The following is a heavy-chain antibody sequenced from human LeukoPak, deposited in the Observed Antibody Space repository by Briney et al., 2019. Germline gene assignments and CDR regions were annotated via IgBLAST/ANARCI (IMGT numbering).Heavy chain of an antibody. CDR3: ARGDSGGYHYYGMDV. CDR1: GGSISSGSDY. J-gene: IGHJ6*02. D-gene: IGHD6-19*01. CDR2: IYISGNT. Sequence: PSETLSLTCTVSGGSISSGSDYWSWIRQPARKGLEWIGRIYISGNTNYNPSLKSRVTISLDTSKNQFSLKLSSVTAADTAVYYCARGDSGGYHYYGMDVWGQGTTVTVSS. V-gene: IGHV4-61*02.